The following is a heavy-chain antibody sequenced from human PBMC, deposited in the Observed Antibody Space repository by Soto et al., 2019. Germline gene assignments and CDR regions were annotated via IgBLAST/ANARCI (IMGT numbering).Heavy chain of an antibody. V-gene: IGHV3-21*01. CDR2: ISSSSSYI. D-gene: IGHD2-15*01. Sequence: GGSLRLSCAASGFTFSSYSMNWVRQAPGKGLEWVSSISSSSSYIYYADSVKGRFTISRDNAKNSLYLQMNSLRAEDTAVYYCARDGDIVVVVAATPLYYYGMDVWGQGTTVTVSS. CDR3: ARDGDIVVVVAATPLYYYGMDV. CDR1: GFTFSSYS. J-gene: IGHJ6*02.